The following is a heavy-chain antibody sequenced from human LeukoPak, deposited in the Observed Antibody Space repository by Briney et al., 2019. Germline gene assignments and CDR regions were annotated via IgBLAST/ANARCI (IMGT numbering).Heavy chain of an antibody. Sequence: PGGSLRLSCAASGFTFSSYAMSWVRQAPGKGLEWVSAISGSGGSTYYADSVKGRFTISRDNSKNTLYLQMNSLRAEDTAVYYCAKDLGGIAAANDAFDIWGQGTMVTVSS. D-gene: IGHD6-13*01. J-gene: IGHJ3*02. CDR3: AKDLGGIAAANDAFDI. V-gene: IGHV3-23*01. CDR1: GFTFSSYA. CDR2: ISGSGGST.